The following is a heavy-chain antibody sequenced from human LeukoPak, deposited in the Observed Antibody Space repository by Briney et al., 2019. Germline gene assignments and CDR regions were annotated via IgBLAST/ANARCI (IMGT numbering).Heavy chain of an antibody. CDR2: VDPEDGET. J-gene: IGHJ4*02. V-gene: IGHV1-69-2*01. Sequence: ASVKVSCKASGYTFTDYYMHWVQQAPGKGLEWMGLVDPEDGETIYAEKFQGRVTITADTSTDTAYMELSSLRSEGTAVYYCATDRRDGYTDPFDYWGRGTLVTVSS. CDR1: GYTFTDYY. D-gene: IGHD5-24*01. CDR3: ATDRRDGYTDPFDY.